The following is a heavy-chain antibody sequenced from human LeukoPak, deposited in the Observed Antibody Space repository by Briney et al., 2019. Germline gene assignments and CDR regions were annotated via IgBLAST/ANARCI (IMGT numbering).Heavy chain of an antibody. D-gene: IGHD1-26*01. V-gene: IGHV1-69*13. CDR1: GGAFSSYA. CDR3: ARGYALYSGRYIDFDY. J-gene: IGHJ4*02. Sequence: GASVKVSCKASGGAFSSYAISWVRQAPGQGLEWMGGIIPIFGTANYAQKFQGRVTITADESTSTAYMELSSLRSDDTAVYYCARGYALYSGRYIDFDYWGQGTLVTVSS. CDR2: IIPIFGTA.